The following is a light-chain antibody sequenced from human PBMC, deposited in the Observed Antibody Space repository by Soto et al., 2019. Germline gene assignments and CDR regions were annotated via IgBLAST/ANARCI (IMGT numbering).Light chain of an antibody. V-gene: IGKV3-15*01. CDR2: GAS. CDR3: HQYNNWPPYT. CDR1: QSVSSD. J-gene: IGKJ2*01. Sequence: EIVMTQSPDTLSVSPGARVTLSCRASQSVSSDLAWYQQKPGQAPRLLIYGASTRATDIAARFSGSGSGTEFTLTISSLQSEDFAVYYCHQYNNWPPYTFGQGTKLEIK.